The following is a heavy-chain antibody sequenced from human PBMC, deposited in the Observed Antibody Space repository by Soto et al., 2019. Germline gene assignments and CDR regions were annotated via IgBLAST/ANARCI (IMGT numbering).Heavy chain of an antibody. D-gene: IGHD6-25*01. V-gene: IGHV4-34*01. Sequence: QVQLQQWGAGLLKPSETLSLTCAVYGGSFSGYYWSWIRQPPGKGLEWIGEINHSGSTNYNPSLKMRVPVSVDTSKNEFSQNLSAVTAADTAVYYCARGEVEPSGRFDYWGQGTLVTVSS. J-gene: IGHJ4*02. CDR3: ARGEVEPSGRFDY. CDR1: GGSFSGYY. CDR2: INHSGST.